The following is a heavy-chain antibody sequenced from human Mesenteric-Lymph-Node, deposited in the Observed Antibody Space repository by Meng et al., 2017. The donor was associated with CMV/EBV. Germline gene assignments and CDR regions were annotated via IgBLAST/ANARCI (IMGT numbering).Heavy chain of an antibody. CDR3: AGASDYYDSSAYCY. J-gene: IGHJ4*02. D-gene: IGHD3-22*01. CDR1: GYIFTNYW. CDR2: IYPGDSDT. V-gene: IGHV5-51*01. Sequence: KVSCKGSGYIFTNYWIGWVRQMPGKGLEWMGIIYPGDSDTRYSPSFQGQVTLSADKSISTAYLQWSSLKASDTAMYYCAGASDYYDSSAYCYWGQGTLVTVSS.